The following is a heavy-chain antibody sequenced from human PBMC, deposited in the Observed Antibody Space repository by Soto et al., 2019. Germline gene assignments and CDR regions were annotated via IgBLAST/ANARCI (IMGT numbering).Heavy chain of an antibody. J-gene: IGHJ4*01. CDR2: IDSNGIMT. Sequence: PGGSLRLSCAASGFTFSSYWMHWVRQVPGKGMEWVSKIDSNGIMTDYADSVKGRFSIPRDNAKNSLYLQMDSLTVEDTAVYHCASLSAPVDYWGQGTLVTVSS. CDR1: GFTFSSYW. V-gene: IGHV3-74*01. CDR3: ASLSAPVDY. D-gene: IGHD2-2*01.